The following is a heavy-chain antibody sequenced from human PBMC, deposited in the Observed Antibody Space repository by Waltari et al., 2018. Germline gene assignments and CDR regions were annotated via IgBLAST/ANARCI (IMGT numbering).Heavy chain of an antibody. CDR2: MYYDGDT. CDR3: ARQRQDDYHYYYMDA. CDR1: GGSISNTSYY. D-gene: IGHD2-15*01. J-gene: IGHJ6*03. V-gene: IGHV4-39*07. Sequence: QLQLQESGPGLVKPSETLSPTCSVSGGSISNTSYYWGWIRQPPGKGLEWIGTMYYDGDTYYNPSLKSRVTISIDTSKNQFSLKVSSVTAADTAVYYCARQRQDDYHYYYMDAWGKGTTVTVSS.